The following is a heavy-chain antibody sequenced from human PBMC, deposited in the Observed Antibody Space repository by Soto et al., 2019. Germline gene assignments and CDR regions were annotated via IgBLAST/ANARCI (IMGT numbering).Heavy chain of an antibody. CDR3: ARFITATGSLDY. Sequence: DSVKVSCKASGYTFTSYGISWVRQAPGQGLEWKGWINALNGNTNYAQRFHGRVTMTTDTSTSTGYMELRSLRSDDTAVYYCARFITATGSLDYWGQGTLVIVSS. CDR2: INALNGNT. V-gene: IGHV1-18*01. CDR1: GYTFTSYG. D-gene: IGHD6-13*01. J-gene: IGHJ4*02.